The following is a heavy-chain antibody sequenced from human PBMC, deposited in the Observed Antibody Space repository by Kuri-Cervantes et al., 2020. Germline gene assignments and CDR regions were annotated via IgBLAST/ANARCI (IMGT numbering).Heavy chain of an antibody. CDR3: ARDQQLVWVAFDI. CDR2: MNPNSGNT. V-gene: IGHV1-8*01. D-gene: IGHD6-13*01. Sequence: ASVKVSCKASGYTFTSYDINWVRQATGQGLEWMGWMNPNSGNTGYAQKFQGRVTMTRNTSISTAYMGLSSLRSEDTAVYYCARDQQLVWVAFDIWGQGTMVTVSS. J-gene: IGHJ3*02. CDR1: GYTFTSYD.